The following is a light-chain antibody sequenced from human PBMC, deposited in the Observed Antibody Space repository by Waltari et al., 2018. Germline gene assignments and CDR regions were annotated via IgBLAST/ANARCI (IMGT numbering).Light chain of an antibody. J-gene: IGLJ1*01. CDR1: NIGSKN. Sequence: SYELTQPLSVSVALGQTARITCGGNNIGSKNWHWYQQKPGQAPVLVIYRDSNRPSGIPERFSGSNSGNTATLTISRAQAGDEADYYCQVWDSSTRVFGTGTKVTVL. CDR2: RDS. CDR3: QVWDSSTRV. V-gene: IGLV3-9*01.